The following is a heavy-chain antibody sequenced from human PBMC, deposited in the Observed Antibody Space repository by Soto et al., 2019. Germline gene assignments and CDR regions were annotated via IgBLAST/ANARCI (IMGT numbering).Heavy chain of an antibody. Sequence: QVQLVQSGDEVKKPGSSVKVSCKASGDTFTNHVFNWVRQAPGQGLEWMGGIISLFGTPNYSRRFQGTVKITQHNYNTTSFIDLSRQRSDDTAAYYRASDQCSGYDRGDYWGQGTLVTVSS. D-gene: IGHD5-12*01. V-gene: IGHV1-69*14. CDR2: IISLFGTP. CDR3: ASDQCSGYDRGDY. CDR1: GDTFTNHV. J-gene: IGHJ4*02.